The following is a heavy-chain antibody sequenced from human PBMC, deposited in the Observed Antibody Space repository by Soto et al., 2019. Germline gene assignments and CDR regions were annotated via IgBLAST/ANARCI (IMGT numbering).Heavy chain of an antibody. CDR1: GFTVSSNY. CDR3: ARTRNNLIYYYGMDV. CDR2: IYSGGST. Sequence: GGSLRLSCAASGFTVSSNYMSWVRQAPGKGLEWVSVIYSGGSTYYADSVKGRFTISRDNSKNTLYLQVHSLRAEDTAVYYCARTRNNLIYYYGMDVWGQGTTVTVSS. V-gene: IGHV3-53*01. D-gene: IGHD1-1*01. J-gene: IGHJ6*02.